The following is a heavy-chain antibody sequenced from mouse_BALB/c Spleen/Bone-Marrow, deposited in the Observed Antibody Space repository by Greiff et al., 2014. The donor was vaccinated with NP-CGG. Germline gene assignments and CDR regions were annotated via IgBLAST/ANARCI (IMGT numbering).Heavy chain of an antibody. D-gene: IGHD2-4*01. J-gene: IGHJ1*01. CDR2: IDPVNGNT. CDR1: GFNIKDTY. V-gene: IGHV14-3*02. CDR3: ASYDYGWYFDV. Sequence: VQLQQPGAELVKPGASVKLSCTASGFNIKDTYMHWVKQRPEQGLEWIGRIDPVNGNTKYDPKFQGKATITADTSSNTAYLQLSSLTSEDTAVYYCASYDYGWYFDVWGAGTTVTVSS.